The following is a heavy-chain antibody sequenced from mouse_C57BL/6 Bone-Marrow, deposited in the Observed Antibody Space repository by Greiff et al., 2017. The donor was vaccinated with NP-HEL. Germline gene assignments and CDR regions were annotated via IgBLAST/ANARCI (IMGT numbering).Heavy chain of an antibody. D-gene: IGHD1-1*01. CDR3: ASFITTVVATGDY. V-gene: IGHV1-82*01. CDR1: GYAFSSSW. CDR2: IYPGDGDT. Sequence: VQVVESGPELVKPGASVKISCKASGYAFSSSWMNWVKQRPGKGLEWIGRIYPGDGDTNYNGKFKGKATLTADKSSSTAYMQLSSLTSEDSAVYFCASFITTVVATGDYWGQGTTLTVSS. J-gene: IGHJ2*01.